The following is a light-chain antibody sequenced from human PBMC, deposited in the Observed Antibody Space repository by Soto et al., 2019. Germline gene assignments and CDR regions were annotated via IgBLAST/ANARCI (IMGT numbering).Light chain of an antibody. Sequence: EIVLTQSPGTLSLSLGERATLSCRASQSVSISYVAWYQQRPGQAPRLLIYGASGRATGIPDRFSGSGSGTDFTLTINRLEPEDFAVYYCQQYDSSPPFALTFGGGTKVDIK. CDR1: QSVSISY. CDR3: QQYDSSPPFALT. J-gene: IGKJ4*01. V-gene: IGKV3-20*01. CDR2: GAS.